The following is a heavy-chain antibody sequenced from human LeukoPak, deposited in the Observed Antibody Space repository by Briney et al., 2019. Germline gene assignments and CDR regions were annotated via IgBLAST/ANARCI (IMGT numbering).Heavy chain of an antibody. Sequence: GRSLRLSCAASGFTFSSYGMHWVRQAPGKGLEWVAVISYDGSNKYYADSVKGRLTISRDNSKNTLYLQMNSLRAEDTAVYYCAKDQQQWLVMGAFDIWGQGTMVTVSS. J-gene: IGHJ3*02. V-gene: IGHV3-30*18. CDR2: ISYDGSNK. D-gene: IGHD6-19*01. CDR3: AKDQQQWLVMGAFDI. CDR1: GFTFSSYG.